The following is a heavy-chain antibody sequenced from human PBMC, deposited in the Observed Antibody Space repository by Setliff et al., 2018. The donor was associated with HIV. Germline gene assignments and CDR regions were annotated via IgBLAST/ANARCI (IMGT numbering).Heavy chain of an antibody. Sequence: LSLTCAVYGGSFDNYFWTWIRQSPERGLEWIGEITHSEGTTYSPYFKSRLTISLDTSKNQISLKLTSVTAADTAVYYCARMVRGLILRGYHYHADVWGKGTTVTVSS. CDR1: GGSFDNYF. CDR3: ARMVRGLILRGYHYHADV. V-gene: IGHV4-34*01. J-gene: IGHJ6*04. CDR2: ITHSEGT. D-gene: IGHD3-10*01.